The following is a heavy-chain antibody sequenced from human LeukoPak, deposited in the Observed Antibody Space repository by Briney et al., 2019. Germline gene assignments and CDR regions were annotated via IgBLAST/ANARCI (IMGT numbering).Heavy chain of an antibody. J-gene: IGHJ3*02. CDR1: GFTFGDYA. Sequence: GGSLRLSCTASGFTFGDYAMSWVRQAPGKGLEWVGFIRSKAYGGTTEYAASVKGRFTISRDDSKGIAYLQMNSLKTEDTAVYYCTRGPGDILTGHGPNSPIDIWGQGKMVTVSS. D-gene: IGHD3-9*01. CDR3: TRGPGDILTGHGPNSPIDI. CDR2: IRSKAYGGTT. V-gene: IGHV3-49*04.